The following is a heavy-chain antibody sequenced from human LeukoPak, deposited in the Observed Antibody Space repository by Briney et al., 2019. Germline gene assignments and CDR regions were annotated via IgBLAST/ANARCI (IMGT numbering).Heavy chain of an antibody. V-gene: IGHV3-53*05. D-gene: IGHD6-13*01. CDR3: AREGSSSWYGGNGMDV. J-gene: IGHJ6*02. CDR2: IYSGGST. Sequence: GGSLRLSCAASGFTVSSNYMSWVRQAPGKGLEWVSVIYSGGSTYYADSVKGRFTISRDNSKNTLYLQMNSLRAEDTAVYYCAREGSSSWYGGNGMDVWGQGTTVTVSS. CDR1: GFTVSSNY.